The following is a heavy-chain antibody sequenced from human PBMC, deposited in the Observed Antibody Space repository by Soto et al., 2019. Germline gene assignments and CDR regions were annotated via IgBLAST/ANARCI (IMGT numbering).Heavy chain of an antibody. CDR3: ATAVDYDFWSGTTHYGMDV. V-gene: IGHV3-23*01. CDR2: FSGPGGGT. CDR1: RFTFSRYA. Sequence: GGSLRLSCAASRFTFSRYAMSWVRQAPGKGLEWVSTFSGPGGGTYYADSVKGRFTISRDNFRNTHSLQMNSLRSEDTAVYFCATAVDYDFWSGTTHYGMDVWGQGTTVTVSS. D-gene: IGHD3-3*01. J-gene: IGHJ6*02.